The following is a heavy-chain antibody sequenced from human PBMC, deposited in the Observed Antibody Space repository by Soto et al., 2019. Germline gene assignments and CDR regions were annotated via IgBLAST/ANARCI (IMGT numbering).Heavy chain of an antibody. CDR3: AKDLSSSWSEYYFDY. V-gene: IGHV3-30*18. CDR1: GFTFSSYG. Sequence: QVQLVESGGGVVRPGRSLRLSCAASGFTFSSYGMHWVRQAPGKGLEWVAVISYDGSNKYYADSVKGRFTISRDNSKNTLYLQMNSLRAEDTAVYYCAKDLSSSWSEYYFDYWGQGTLVTVSS. D-gene: IGHD6-13*01. CDR2: ISYDGSNK. J-gene: IGHJ4*02.